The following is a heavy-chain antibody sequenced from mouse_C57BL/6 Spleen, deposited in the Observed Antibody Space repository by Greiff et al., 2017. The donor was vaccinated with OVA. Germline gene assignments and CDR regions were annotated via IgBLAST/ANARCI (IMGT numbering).Heavy chain of an antibody. CDR2: IDPETGGT. Sequence: QVQLQQSGAELVRPGASVTLSCKAPGYTFTDYEMHWVKQTPVHGLEWIGAIDPETGGTAYNQKFKGKAILTADKSSSTAYMELRSLTSEDSAVYYCTRWDTTVEYYFDYWGQGTTLTVSS. V-gene: IGHV1-15*01. J-gene: IGHJ2*01. D-gene: IGHD1-1*01. CDR3: TRWDTTVEYYFDY. CDR1: GYTFTDYE.